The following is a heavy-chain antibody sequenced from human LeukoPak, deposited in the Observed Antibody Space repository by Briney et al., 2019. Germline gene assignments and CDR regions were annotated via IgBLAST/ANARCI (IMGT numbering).Heavy chain of an antibody. Sequence: GGSLRLSCAASGFTFSSYSMNWVRQAPGRGLEWGSYISSSSSPIYYADSVKGRFTISRDNAKNSLYLQMNSLRAEDTAVYYCARDAVAGPPYFDYWGQGTLVTVSS. CDR3: ARDAVAGPPYFDY. CDR1: GFTFSSYS. J-gene: IGHJ4*02. CDR2: ISSSSSPI. D-gene: IGHD6-19*01. V-gene: IGHV3-48*01.